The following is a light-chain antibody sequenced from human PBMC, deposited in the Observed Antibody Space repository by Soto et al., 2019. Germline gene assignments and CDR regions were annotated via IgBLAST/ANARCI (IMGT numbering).Light chain of an antibody. V-gene: IGKV3-20*01. J-gene: IGKJ3*01. CDR3: QQYGSSPSVT. Sequence: EIVLTQSPGTLSLSPGERATLSCRASQSVSSSYLAWYQQKPGQAPRLLIYGASSRATGIPDRFSGSGSGTDFPLTISRLEPEDFAVYYCQQYGSSPSVTCGPGTKVDIK. CDR1: QSVSSSY. CDR2: GAS.